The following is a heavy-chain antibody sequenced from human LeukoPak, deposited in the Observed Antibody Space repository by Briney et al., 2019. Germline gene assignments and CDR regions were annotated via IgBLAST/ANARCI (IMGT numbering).Heavy chain of an antibody. D-gene: IGHD5-18*01. CDR3: ARGSDTATVTLSRFDY. CDR2: IIPIFGTA. J-gene: IGHJ4*02. V-gene: IGHV1-69*13. Sequence: SVKVSCKASGGTFSSYAISWVRQAPGQGLEWMGGIIPIFGTANYAQKFQGRVTITADESTSTAYMELSSLRSEDTAVYYCARGSDTATVTLSRFDYWGQGTLVTVSS. CDR1: GGTFSSYA.